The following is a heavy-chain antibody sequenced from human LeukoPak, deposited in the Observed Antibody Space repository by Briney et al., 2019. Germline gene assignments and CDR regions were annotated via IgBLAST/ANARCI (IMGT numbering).Heavy chain of an antibody. CDR1: GFTFSFYT. D-gene: IGHD6-6*01. J-gene: IGHJ4*02. CDR2: ISSTGDHK. CDR3: ARYIAARLYFDY. Sequence: GGSLRLSCEASGFTFSFYTVNWVRRTPGKGLEWVSSISSTGDHKYYANSLKGRFTISRDNAQNSLYLQMNSLRVEDTAVYYCARYIAARLYFDYWGQGTLVTVSS. V-gene: IGHV3-21*06.